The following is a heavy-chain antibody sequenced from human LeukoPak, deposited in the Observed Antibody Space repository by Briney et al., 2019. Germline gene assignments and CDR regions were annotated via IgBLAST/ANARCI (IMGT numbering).Heavy chain of an antibody. V-gene: IGHV4-59*01. J-gene: IGHJ4*02. Sequence: SSETLSLTCTVSGGSISSYYWSWIRQPPGKGLEWIGYIYYSGSTNYNPSLKSRVTISADTSKNQFSLKLSSVTAADTAVYYCARGITMIPDYWGQGTLVTVSS. CDR3: ARGITMIPDY. CDR1: GGSISSYY. CDR2: IYYSGST. D-gene: IGHD3-22*01.